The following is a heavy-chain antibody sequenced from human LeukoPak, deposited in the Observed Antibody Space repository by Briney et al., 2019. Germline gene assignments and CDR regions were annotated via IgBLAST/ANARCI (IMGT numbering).Heavy chain of an antibody. Sequence: PGGSLRLSCAVSGFIFSSYAMSWVRQAPGKGLEWVSVITGSGGTTYYADSVKGRFTISRDNSKNTLYLQMSSLRDEDTAVYYCVKDTGRGDFWGQGTQVTVSS. CDR3: VKDTGRGDF. V-gene: IGHV3-23*01. J-gene: IGHJ4*02. D-gene: IGHD1-14*01. CDR1: GFIFSSYA. CDR2: ITGSGGTT.